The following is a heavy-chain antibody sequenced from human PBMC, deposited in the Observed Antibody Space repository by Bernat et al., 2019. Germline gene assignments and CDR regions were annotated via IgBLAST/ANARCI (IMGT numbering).Heavy chain of an antibody. D-gene: IGHD1-26*01. CDR3: ARDNGIVGAAWYFDL. CDR1: GDSVNSGSCY. CDR2: VSYRGST. Sequence: QVQLQESGPGLVKPSETLSLTCTVSGDSVNSGSCYWSWIRQPPGKGLEWIGYVSYRGSTNYNPSLKNRVTISADTSKNQFSLKLSSVTAADTAVYYGARDNGIVGAAWYFDLWGRGTLVSVSS. J-gene: IGHJ2*01. V-gene: IGHV4-61*01.